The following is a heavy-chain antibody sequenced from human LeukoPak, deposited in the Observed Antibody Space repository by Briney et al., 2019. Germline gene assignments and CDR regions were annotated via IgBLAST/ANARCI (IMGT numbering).Heavy chain of an antibody. Sequence: GGSLRLSCSASGFTFSNYAMSWVRQAPGKGLEWVSAISGSGGSTYYADSVKGRFTISRDNSKNTLYLQMNSLRAEDTAVYYCAKDRGIAAAVDAFDIWGQGTMVTVSS. D-gene: IGHD6-13*01. J-gene: IGHJ3*02. CDR2: ISGSGGST. CDR3: AKDRGIAAAVDAFDI. V-gene: IGHV3-23*01. CDR1: GFTFSNYA.